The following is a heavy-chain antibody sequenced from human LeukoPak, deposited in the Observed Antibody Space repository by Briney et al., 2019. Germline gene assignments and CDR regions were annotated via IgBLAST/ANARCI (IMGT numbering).Heavy chain of an antibody. Sequence: GGSLRLSCAASGFTFSSYSMNWVRQAPGKGLEWVSSISSSSSYIYYADSVKGRFTISRDNAKNSLYLQMNSLRAEDTAVYYCARVGGSSGPRGYFQHWGQGTLVTVSS. CDR2: ISSSSSYI. J-gene: IGHJ1*01. V-gene: IGHV3-21*01. CDR3: ARVGGSSGPRGYFQH. CDR1: GFTFSSYS. D-gene: IGHD6-19*01.